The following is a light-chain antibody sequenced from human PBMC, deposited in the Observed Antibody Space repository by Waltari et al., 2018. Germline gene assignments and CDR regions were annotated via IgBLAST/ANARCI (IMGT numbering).Light chain of an antibody. CDR1: KDDIGTSHL. CDR2: EVS. CDR3: GTFAGYGKYI. J-gene: IGLJ1*01. Sequence: QSALAQPASVSGSPGQSITISCTGTKDDIGTSHLVSWYQRHPGKAPKLILFEVSRRPSVMSGRVSGAKSGDTASLTISGLQAEDEAEFYCGTFAGYGKYIFGTGTVVTVL. V-gene: IGLV2-23*02.